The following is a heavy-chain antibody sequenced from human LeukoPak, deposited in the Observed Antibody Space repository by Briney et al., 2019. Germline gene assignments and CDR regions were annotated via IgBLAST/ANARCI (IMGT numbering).Heavy chain of an antibody. Sequence: ASVKVSCKASGYTFTSYDINWVRQAPGQGLEWMGWMNPNSGNTVYAKKFQGRVTMTRDTSISTAYMELSSLRSEDTAVYYCARVYYDSSGYYIDYWGQGTLVTVSS. V-gene: IGHV1-8*01. CDR2: MNPNSGNT. D-gene: IGHD3-22*01. J-gene: IGHJ4*02. CDR1: GYTFTSYD. CDR3: ARVYYDSSGYYIDY.